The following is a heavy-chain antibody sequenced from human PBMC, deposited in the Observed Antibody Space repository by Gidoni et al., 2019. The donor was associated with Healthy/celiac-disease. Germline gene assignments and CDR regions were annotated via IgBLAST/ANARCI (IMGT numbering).Heavy chain of an antibody. CDR2: VYYSGST. J-gene: IGHJ4*02. D-gene: IGHD2-15*01. CDR1: GCSISSGDYY. Sequence: QVQLQESGPGLVKPSQTLSLSCTVSGCSISSGDYYWRWSRQTPGKGLEWIGYVYYSGSTYYDPSLKSRVTISVDTSKNQFSLKLSSVIAADTAVDYCARGEVCSGGSCYSDDGDYFDYWGQGTLVTVSS. V-gene: IGHV4-30-4*01. CDR3: ARGEVCSGGSCYSDDGDYFDY.